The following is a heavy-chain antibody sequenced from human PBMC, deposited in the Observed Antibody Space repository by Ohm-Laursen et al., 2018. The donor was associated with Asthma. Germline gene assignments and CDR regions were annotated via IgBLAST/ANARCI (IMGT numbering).Heavy chain of an antibody. D-gene: IGHD6-19*01. CDR3: AKDFLGSSGWYALFDY. J-gene: IGHJ4*02. CDR1: GFTFSSYA. V-gene: IGHV3-23*01. Sequence: SLRLSCSASGFTFSSYAMSWVRQAPGKGLEWVSAISGSGGSTYYADSVKGRFTISRDNSKNTLYLQMNSLRAEDTAVYYCAKDFLGSSGWYALFDYWGQETLVTVSS. CDR2: ISGSGGST.